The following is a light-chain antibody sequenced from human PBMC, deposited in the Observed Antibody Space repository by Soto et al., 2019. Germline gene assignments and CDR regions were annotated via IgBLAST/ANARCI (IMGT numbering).Light chain of an antibody. CDR3: QQTYTTPPT. CDR2: ATS. V-gene: IGKV1-39*01. J-gene: IGKJ1*01. Sequence: DIQMTQSPSSLSASVGDRVTITCRASQTISSYLNWYQQRPGKGPHLLIFATSSLQSGVPSRFSGSGSGTDFTLTISSLQPEDFATYYCQQTYTTPPTFGQGTKVELK. CDR1: QTISSY.